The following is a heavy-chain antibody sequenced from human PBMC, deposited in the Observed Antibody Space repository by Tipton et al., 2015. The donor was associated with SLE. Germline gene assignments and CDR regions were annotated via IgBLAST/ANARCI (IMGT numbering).Heavy chain of an antibody. CDR3: ARGGDYWSGPASYYYYHYYTDV. V-gene: IGHV4-59*08. Sequence: TLSLTCTVSGGPISSYYWSWIRQPPGRGLEWIGRIYVGGTTNSNPSLKSRVTLSVDTSKNQFSLKLSSVTAADTAVYYCARGGDYWSGPASYYYYHYYTDVWGKGTTVTVSS. CDR1: GGPISSYY. CDR2: IYVGGTT. J-gene: IGHJ6*03. D-gene: IGHD3-3*01.